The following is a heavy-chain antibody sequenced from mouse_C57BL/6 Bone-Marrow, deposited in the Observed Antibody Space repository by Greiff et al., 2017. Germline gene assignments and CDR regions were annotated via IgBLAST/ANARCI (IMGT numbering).Heavy chain of an antibody. Sequence: EVQRVESGGGLVKPGGSLKLSCAASGFTFSDYGMHWVRQAPEKGLEWVAYISSGSSTIYYADTVKGRFTISRDNAKNTLFLQMTSLRSEDTAMYYCARNYYGSSFAMGYWGQGTSVTVAT. V-gene: IGHV5-17*01. J-gene: IGHJ4*01. D-gene: IGHD1-1*01. CDR2: ISSGSSTI. CDR1: GFTFSDYG. CDR3: ARNYYGSSFAMGY.